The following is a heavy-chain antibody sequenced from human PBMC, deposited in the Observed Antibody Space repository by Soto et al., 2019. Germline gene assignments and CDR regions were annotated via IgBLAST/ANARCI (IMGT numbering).Heavy chain of an antibody. CDR1: GYSFTRYG. V-gene: IGHV1-18*01. CDR2: INTYNGNT. J-gene: IGHJ6*02. Sequence: QVQLVQSRAEVKNPGASVKVSCKASGYSFTRYGIAWARQAPGQGLEWMGWINTYNGNTNYAQNLPGRLTLTTYTSTSTAYMELTSLRSNDTAIYYCAMVDVYVTPSPQDVWGQGTTVIVSS. D-gene: IGHD3-16*01. CDR3: AMVDVYVTPSPQDV.